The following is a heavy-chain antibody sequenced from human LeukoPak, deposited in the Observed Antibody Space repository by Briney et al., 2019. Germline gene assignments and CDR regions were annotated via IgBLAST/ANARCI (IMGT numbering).Heavy chain of an antibody. Sequence: ASEKVSRKASGYTFTSYYMHWVRQAPGQGLEWMGIINPSGGSASYAQKFQGRVTMTRDTSTSTVYMELSSLRSEDTAVYYCARVVWQLRAFDIWGQGTMVTVSS. J-gene: IGHJ3*02. V-gene: IGHV1-46*01. CDR3: ARVVWQLRAFDI. D-gene: IGHD6-13*01. CDR2: INPSGGSA. CDR1: GYTFTSYY.